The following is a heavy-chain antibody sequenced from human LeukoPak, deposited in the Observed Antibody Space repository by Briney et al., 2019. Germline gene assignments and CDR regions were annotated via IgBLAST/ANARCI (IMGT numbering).Heavy chain of an antibody. CDR1: GFAFSSHW. Sequence: GGSLRLSCEASGFAFSSHWMHWVRQAPGKGLVWVSNINGDGGSTGYADSVKGRFTTSRDNAKNTLYLHMNSLRVEDTAVYYCARDEVGAPPIDYWGQGALVTVSS. D-gene: IGHD1-26*01. V-gene: IGHV3-74*01. J-gene: IGHJ4*02. CDR2: INGDGGST. CDR3: ARDEVGAPPIDY.